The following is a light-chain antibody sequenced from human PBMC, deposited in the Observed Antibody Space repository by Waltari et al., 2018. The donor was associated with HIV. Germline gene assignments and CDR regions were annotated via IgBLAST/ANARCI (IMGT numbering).Light chain of an antibody. CDR3: CSYAGGYTLV. CDR2: DVT. V-gene: IGLV2-11*01. J-gene: IGLJ3*02. CDR1: SSDVGGYNY. Sequence: QSALTQPRSVSGSPGPSVTISCTGTSSDVGGYNYVSWYQQHPGQAPKLMIYDVTKRPSGVPDRFPVHKAGNTASLTISGLQAEDEADYFCCSYAGGYTLVFGGGTPLTVL.